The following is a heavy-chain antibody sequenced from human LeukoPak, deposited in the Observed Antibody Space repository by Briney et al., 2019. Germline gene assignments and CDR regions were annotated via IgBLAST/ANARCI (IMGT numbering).Heavy chain of an antibody. CDR2: ISASGSFV. J-gene: IGHJ6*03. D-gene: IGHD5-24*01. CDR1: GFTFSSYT. CDR3: ARDLGDPYSYYYYFYMDV. Sequence: GGSLRLSCAASGFTFSSYTLNWVRQAPGKGLEWVSSISASGSFVYYADSVKGRFTISRDNAKNSLYLQMNSLRAEDTAMYFCARDLGDPYSYYYYFYMDVWGKGTTVTVSS. V-gene: IGHV3-21*01.